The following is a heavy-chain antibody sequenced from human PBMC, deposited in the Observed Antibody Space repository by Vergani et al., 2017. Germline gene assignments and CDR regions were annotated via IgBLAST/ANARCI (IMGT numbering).Heavy chain of an antibody. CDR3: ARGGPPGTWFDP. V-gene: IGHV4-61*02. Sequence: QVQLQESGPGLVKPSQTLSLTCTVSGGSISSGSYYWSWIRQPAGKGLEWIGRIYTSGSTNYNPSLKSRVTISVDTSKNQFSLKLSSVTAADTAVYYCARGGPPGTWFDPWGQGTLVTVSS. CDR1: GGSISSGSYY. CDR2: IYTSGST. D-gene: IGHD1-1*01. J-gene: IGHJ5*02.